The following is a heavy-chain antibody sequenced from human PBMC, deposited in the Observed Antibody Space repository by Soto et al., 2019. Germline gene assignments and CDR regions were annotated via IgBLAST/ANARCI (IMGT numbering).Heavy chain of an antibody. CDR3: AAWDISNP. CDR2: IKPDGSAK. V-gene: IGHV3-7*01. CDR1: GFTFSSYA. J-gene: IGHJ5*02. Sequence: GGSLRLSCAASGFTFSSYAMSWVRQAPGKGLEWVANIKPDGSAKAYVDSVKGRFTVSRDNAKNSLYLQMNSLRAEDTAVYFCAAWDISNPWGQGTLVTVSS. D-gene: IGHD2-15*01.